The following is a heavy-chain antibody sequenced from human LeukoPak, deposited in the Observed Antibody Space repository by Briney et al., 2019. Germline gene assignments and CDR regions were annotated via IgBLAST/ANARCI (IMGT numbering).Heavy chain of an antibody. CDR1: GFTFSSYW. CDR2: IKQDGSEE. J-gene: IGHJ4*02. CDR3: ARGLDSSGWYGTYYFDY. D-gene: IGHD6-19*01. Sequence: GGSLRLSCAASGFTFSSYWMSWVRQAPGKGLEWVANIKQDGSEEYYVDSVKGRFTISRDNAKNSLYLQMNSLRAEDTAVYYCARGLDSSGWYGTYYFDYWGQGTLVTASS. V-gene: IGHV3-7*01.